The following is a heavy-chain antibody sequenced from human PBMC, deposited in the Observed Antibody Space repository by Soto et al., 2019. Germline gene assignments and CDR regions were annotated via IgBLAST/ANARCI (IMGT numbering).Heavy chain of an antibody. J-gene: IGHJ5*02. D-gene: IGHD3-3*01. V-gene: IGHV4-30-4*01. Sequence: QVQLQESGPGLVKPSQTLSLTCTVSGGSISSGDYYWSWIRQPPGKGLEWIGYIYYTGSTYYNPSLTSRVTMSVDTSKNQFSLNLSSVTAADTAVYSCARVVYSNSKRFLARWFDPWGQGTLVTVSS. CDR3: ARVVYSNSKRFLARWFDP. CDR2: IYYTGST. CDR1: GGSISSGDYY.